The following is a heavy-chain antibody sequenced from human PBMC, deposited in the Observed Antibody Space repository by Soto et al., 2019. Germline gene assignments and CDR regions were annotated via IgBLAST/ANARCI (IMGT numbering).Heavy chain of an antibody. CDR2: TSTSGV. Sequence: GGSLRLSCAASGFTFSTSAMSWVRQAPGKGLEWVSTTSTSGVYYTDSVKGRFTISRDNSKNTLYLQMNSLRVEDTAIYYCAKLTSSWGQGALVTVSS. J-gene: IGHJ5*02. CDR3: AKLTSS. CDR1: GFTFSTSA. V-gene: IGHV3-23*01.